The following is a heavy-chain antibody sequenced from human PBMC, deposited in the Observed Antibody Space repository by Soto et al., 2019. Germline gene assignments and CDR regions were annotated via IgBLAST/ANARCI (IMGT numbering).Heavy chain of an antibody. V-gene: IGHV3-33*08. CDR2: IWADGSRQ. D-gene: IGHD3-9*01. Sequence: QVQLVESGGGVIQPGKSLRLSCSASGFAFSTYGMHWVRQAPGKGLEWVAVIWADGSRQFYGDSVKGRFTISRDNSKNTVYLQMNSLRVDDTVVFYCGGGTGYWGLSDYWGQGTLVTVSS. J-gene: IGHJ4*02. CDR3: GGGTGYWGLSDY. CDR1: GFAFSTYG.